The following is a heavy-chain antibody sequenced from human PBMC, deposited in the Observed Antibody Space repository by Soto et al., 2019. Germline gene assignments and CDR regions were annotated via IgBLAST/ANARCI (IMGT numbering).Heavy chain of an antibody. CDR2: IYYSGST. D-gene: IGHD6-13*01. Sequence: SETLSLTCTVSGGSISSGDYYWSWIRQPPGKGLEWIGYIYYSGSTYYNPSLKSRVTISVDTSKNQFSLKLSSVTAADTAVYYCARVDEQLANWFDPWGQGTLVTVSS. J-gene: IGHJ5*02. CDR1: GGSISSGDYY. CDR3: ARVDEQLANWFDP. V-gene: IGHV4-30-4*01.